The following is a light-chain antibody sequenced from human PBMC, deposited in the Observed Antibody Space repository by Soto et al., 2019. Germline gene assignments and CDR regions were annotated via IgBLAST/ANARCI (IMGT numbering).Light chain of an antibody. V-gene: IGLV3-1*01. CDR3: QAWDSSTGV. Sequence: SYELTQPPSVSVSPGQTASITCSGDKLVDKYACWYPQKPGQSPVLVIYQDSKRPSGIPERFSGSNSGNTATLTISGTKAMDEADYYCQAWDSSTGVFGTGTKLTVL. J-gene: IGLJ1*01. CDR2: QDS. CDR1: KLVDKY.